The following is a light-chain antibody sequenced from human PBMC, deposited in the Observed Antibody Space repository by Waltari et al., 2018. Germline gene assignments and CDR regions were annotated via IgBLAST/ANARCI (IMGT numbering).Light chain of an antibody. CDR3: QHSYTTPLT. V-gene: IGKV3-11*01. J-gene: IGKJ4*02. CDR1: QSVGTS. Sequence: EIVLTQSPGTLSLSPGERATLSCRASQSVGTSLAWYQQKPGQAPRLLIYDASTRATGIPSRFSGSGSGTDFTLTISSLQPEDFATYYCQHSYTTPLTFGGGNKVAI. CDR2: DAS.